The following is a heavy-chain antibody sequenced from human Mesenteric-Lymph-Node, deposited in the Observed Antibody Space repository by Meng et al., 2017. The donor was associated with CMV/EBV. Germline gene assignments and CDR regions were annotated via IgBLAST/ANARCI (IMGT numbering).Heavy chain of an antibody. CDR2: ISAYNGNT. Sequence: ASVKVSCKASGYTFTSYGISCVRQAPGQGLEGMGWISAYNGNTNYAQKLQGRVTMTTDTSTSTAYMELRSLRSDDTAVYYCARVYIRYYMVRGATPVPDYWGQGTLVTVSS. V-gene: IGHV1-18*01. CDR1: GYTFTSYG. D-gene: IGHD3-10*01. J-gene: IGHJ4*02. CDR3: ARVYIRYYMVRGATPVPDY.